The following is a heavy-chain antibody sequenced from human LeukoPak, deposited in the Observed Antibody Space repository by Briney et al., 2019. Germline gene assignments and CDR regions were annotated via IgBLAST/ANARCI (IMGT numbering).Heavy chain of an antibody. CDR1: GITVSSNY. D-gene: IGHD3-3*01. Sequence: GSLRLSCAASGITVSSNYMSWVRQAPGKGLEWVSVIYSGGSTYYADSVKGRFSISRDKSKNTLYLQMNSLRAEDTAVYYCARDPGDFWSGYLYYFDYWGQGTLVTVSS. CDR3: ARDPGDFWSGYLYYFDY. CDR2: IYSGGST. J-gene: IGHJ4*02. V-gene: IGHV3-66*01.